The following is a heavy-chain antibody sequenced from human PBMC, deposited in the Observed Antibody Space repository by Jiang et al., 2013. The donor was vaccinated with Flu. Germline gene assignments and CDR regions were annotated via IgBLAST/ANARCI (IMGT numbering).Heavy chain of an antibody. CDR3: ARVSLGWEKENGDAFDL. Sequence: GPGLVKPSQTLSLTCSVSGVSITSDSYYWSWIRQPAGKGLEWIGRIYLSDSTDYNPSLKSRLTVSVDTSKNQFSLRLNSVTAADTAMYYCARVSLGWEKENGDAFDLWGQGTMVTVSS. CDR2: IYLSDST. V-gene: IGHV4-61*02. CDR1: GVSITSDSYY. D-gene: IGHD1-26*01. J-gene: IGHJ3*01.